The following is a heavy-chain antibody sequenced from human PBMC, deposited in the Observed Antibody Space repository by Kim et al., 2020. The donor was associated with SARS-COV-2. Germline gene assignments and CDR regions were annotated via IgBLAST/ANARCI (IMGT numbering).Heavy chain of an antibody. Sequence: SVKVSCKASGDNFSHYAMNWVRQAPGQGLEWMGGIIPMFGIANYAQKFQGRVTINADESTSTAYMELSSLKSEDTAVYYCARDDDFGVVIYALVHWGQGTLVTVSS. CDR2: IIPMFGIA. J-gene: IGHJ4*02. V-gene: IGHV1-69*13. CDR3: ARDDDFGVVIYALVH. D-gene: IGHD3-3*01. CDR1: GDNFSHYA.